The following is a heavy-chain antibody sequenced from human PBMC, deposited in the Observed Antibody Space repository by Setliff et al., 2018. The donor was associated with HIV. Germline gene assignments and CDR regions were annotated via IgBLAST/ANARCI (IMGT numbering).Heavy chain of an antibody. CDR1: GYTFTGYY. D-gene: IGHD6-6*01. CDR3: ARDPAPSSSASYFQH. J-gene: IGHJ1*01. CDR2: INPSSGST. Sequence: ASVKVSCKASGYTFTGYYMHWVRQAPGQGLEWLGIINPSSGSTAYAQKFQGRVTMTRDTSTSTVYMELSSLRSEDTAVYYCARDPAPSSSASYFQHWGQGTPVTGSS. V-gene: IGHV1-46*01.